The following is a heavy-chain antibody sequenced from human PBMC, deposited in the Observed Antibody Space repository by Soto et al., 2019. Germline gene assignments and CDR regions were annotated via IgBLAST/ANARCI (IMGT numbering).Heavy chain of an antibody. CDR3: ARALAPFDP. V-gene: IGHV3-7*01. D-gene: IGHD6-13*01. CDR2: IKQDGSEK. J-gene: IGHJ5*02. CDR1: GFTFSSYW. Sequence: GGSLRLSSAASGFTFSSYWVSWVRQAPGKGLEWVANIKQDGSEKYYVDSVKGRFTISRDNAKNSLYLQMNSLRAEDTAVYYCARALAPFDPWGQGTLVTVSS.